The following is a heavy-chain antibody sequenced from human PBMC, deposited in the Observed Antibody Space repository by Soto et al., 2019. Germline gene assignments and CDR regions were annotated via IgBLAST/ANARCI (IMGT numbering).Heavy chain of an antibody. V-gene: IGHV1-18*01. CDR1: GYTFSNFG. CDR3: ARDKGYGFGWSSSSGMDV. J-gene: IGHJ6*02. CDR2: ISGYNGNT. D-gene: IGHD5-18*01. Sequence: QVQLVQSGAEVMTPGASVKVSCKASGYTFSNFGLSWVRQAPGQGLEWMGWISGYNGNTNSAEKFQGSVTMTTDTSTSTAYMEVRSLTSDDTAVYYCARDKGYGFGWSSSSGMDVWGQGTTVTVSS.